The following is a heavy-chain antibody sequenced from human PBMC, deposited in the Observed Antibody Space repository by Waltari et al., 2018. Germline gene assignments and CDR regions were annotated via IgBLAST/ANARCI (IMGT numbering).Heavy chain of an antibody. V-gene: IGHV5-51*01. CDR2: IYPGDAET. CDR3: ARGPDYDVWSGTLCYFDY. Sequence: EVQLVQSGAEVKKPGESLKISCKGSGYSFTSYWTGWVRQLPGKGLELMGIIYPGDAETRYSPAFQGQFTISADKAISTAYLQWSSLKASDTAMYYCARGPDYDVWSGTLCYFDYWGQGTLVTVSS. J-gene: IGHJ4*02. D-gene: IGHD3-3*01. CDR1: GYSFTSYW.